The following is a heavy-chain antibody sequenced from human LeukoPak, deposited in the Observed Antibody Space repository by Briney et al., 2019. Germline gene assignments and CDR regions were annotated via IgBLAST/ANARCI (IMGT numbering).Heavy chain of an antibody. J-gene: IGHJ4*02. CDR1: GFTFSSSA. Sequence: GGSLRLSCAASGFTFSSSAMSWVRQAPGKGLEWVSAISASGGSTDYADSVKGRLTISRDNSKNTLYLQMNRLRAEDTAEYYCAKGSGTFDYWGQGTLVTVSS. V-gene: IGHV3-23*01. CDR2: ISASGGST. CDR3: AKGSGTFDY.